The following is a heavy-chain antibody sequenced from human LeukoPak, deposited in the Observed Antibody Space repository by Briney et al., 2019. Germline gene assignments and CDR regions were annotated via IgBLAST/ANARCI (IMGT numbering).Heavy chain of an antibody. D-gene: IGHD6-19*01. CDR3: AKASLSSGWYVGPFDY. Sequence: GGSLRLSCAASGFTFSSYAMNWVRQAPGKGLEWVSALSGSGGGTNYADSVKGRFTISRDNSKNTLYLQMNNLRAEDTAVYYCAKASLSSGWYVGPFDYWGQGTLVTVSS. J-gene: IGHJ4*02. V-gene: IGHV3-23*01. CDR1: GFTFSSYA. CDR2: LSGSGGGT.